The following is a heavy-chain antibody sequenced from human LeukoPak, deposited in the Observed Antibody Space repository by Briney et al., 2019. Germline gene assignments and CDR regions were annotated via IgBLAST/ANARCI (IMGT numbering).Heavy chain of an antibody. CDR3: ARDLFMVRGVITY. V-gene: IGHV3-23*01. D-gene: IGHD3-10*01. CDR2: ISGSGDAT. CDR1: GFTFSNYA. Sequence: PGGSLRLSCAASGFTFSNYAMTWVRQAPGKGLECVSVISGSGDATNYADSVKGRFTISRDNSKSTLYVQMNSLRAEDTAVYYCARDLFMVRGVITYWGQGTLVTVSS. J-gene: IGHJ4*02.